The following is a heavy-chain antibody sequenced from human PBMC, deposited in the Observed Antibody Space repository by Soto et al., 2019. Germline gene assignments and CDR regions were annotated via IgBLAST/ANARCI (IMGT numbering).Heavy chain of an antibody. CDR2: ISGSGGST. J-gene: IGHJ5*02. V-gene: IGHV3-23*01. Sequence: PGGSLRLSCAASGFTFSSYAMSWVRQAPGKGLEWVSAISGSGGSTYYADSVKGRFTISRDNSKNTLYLQMNSLRAEDTAVYYCAKDPLPIFWNNVRVDPWGQGTLVTVSS. CDR1: GFTFSSYA. CDR3: AKDPLPIFWNNVRVDP. D-gene: IGHD3-9*01.